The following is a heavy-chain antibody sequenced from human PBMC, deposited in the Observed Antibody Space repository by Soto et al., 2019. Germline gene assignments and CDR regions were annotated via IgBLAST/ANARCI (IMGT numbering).Heavy chain of an antibody. CDR1: GFSISSGFY. CDR2: IYHSGTT. D-gene: IGHD6-13*01. Sequence: SETLSLTCNVSGFSISSGFYWGWVRQPPGKGLEWIGAIYHSGTTYFNPSLKSRVTMAIDTSKNQFSLSLASVAAADTAMYYCARGMNPQDYWGQGTLVTVSS. CDR3: ARGMNPQDY. J-gene: IGHJ4*02. V-gene: IGHV4-38-2*02.